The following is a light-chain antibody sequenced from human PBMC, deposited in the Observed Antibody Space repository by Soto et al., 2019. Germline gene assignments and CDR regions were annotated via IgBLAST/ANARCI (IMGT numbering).Light chain of an antibody. V-gene: IGLV7-46*01. J-gene: IGLJ2*01. CDR2: DTS. CDR1: TGAVTSGHY. CDR3: LLSYTGLSRV. Sequence: QAVVTQEPSLTVSPGGSVTLTCGSSTGAVTSGHYPYWFQQKPGQAPRTLIYDTSNKHSWTPARFSGSLLGGKAALTLSGAQPEDEAEYYCLLSYTGLSRVFGGGTKVTVL.